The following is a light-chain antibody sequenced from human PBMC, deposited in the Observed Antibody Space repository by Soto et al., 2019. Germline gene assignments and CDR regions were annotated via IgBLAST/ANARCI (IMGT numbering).Light chain of an antibody. CDR3: ATWDASLSGRV. V-gene: IGLV1-47*02. J-gene: IGLJ3*02. Sequence: QPVLTQPPSASGSPGQRVTISCSGSTSNIGSNFVFWYQQLPGTAPKLLIYSDSQRPSGVPDRVSGSKSGTSASLAISGLRSDDEADYYCATWDASLSGRVFGGWTKLTVL. CDR2: SDS. CDR1: TSNIGSNF.